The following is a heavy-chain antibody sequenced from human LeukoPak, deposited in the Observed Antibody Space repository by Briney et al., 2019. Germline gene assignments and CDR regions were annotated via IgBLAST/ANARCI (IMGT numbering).Heavy chain of an antibody. CDR3: AKPYYYDSSRD. CDR1: GFTFSSYA. CDR2: ISGSGGST. D-gene: IGHD3-22*01. J-gene: IGHJ4*02. V-gene: IGHV3-23*01. Sequence: GASLRLSSAASGFTFSSYAMSWVRQAPGKGLEWVSAISGSGGSTYYADSVKGRFTISRDNSKNTLYLQMNSLRAEDTAVYYCAKPYYYDSSRDWGQGTLVTVSS.